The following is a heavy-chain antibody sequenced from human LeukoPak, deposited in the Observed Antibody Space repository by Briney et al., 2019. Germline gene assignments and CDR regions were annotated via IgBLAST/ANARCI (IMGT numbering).Heavy chain of an antibody. CDR2: ISTSSSYT. CDR3: ARGAGSSWYLGYDFDY. CDR1: GFTFTSYS. Sequence: GASLRLSCAASGFTFTSYSMNCVRQAPGQGLEWVSSISTSSSYTNYAQTVKGRFTISRDNAKNPQYLQMSSLRAEDTAVYYCARGAGSSWYLGYDFDYWGQGTLVTVSS. V-gene: IGHV3-21*01. J-gene: IGHJ4*02. D-gene: IGHD6-13*01.